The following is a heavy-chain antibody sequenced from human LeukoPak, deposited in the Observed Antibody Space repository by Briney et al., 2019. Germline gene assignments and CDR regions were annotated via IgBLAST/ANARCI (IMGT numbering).Heavy chain of an antibody. J-gene: IGHJ4*02. CDR1: GFTFSSYW. Sequence: PGGALKLSCSASGFTFSSYWMSWVRQAPGKGLEWVANIKQDGSEKYYVDSLKGRFTISRDNAKNSLYLQMNSLRAEDTAVYYCARVRSSMELVWGQGTLVTVSS. D-gene: IGHD1-7*01. CDR3: ARVRSSMELV. V-gene: IGHV3-7*05. CDR2: IKQDGSEK.